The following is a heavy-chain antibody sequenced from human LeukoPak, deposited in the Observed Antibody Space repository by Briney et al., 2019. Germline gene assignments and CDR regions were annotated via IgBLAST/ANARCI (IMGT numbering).Heavy chain of an antibody. CDR2: IYYSGST. D-gene: IGHD3-22*01. J-gene: IGHJ3*02. V-gene: IGHV4-39*01. CDR3: ARTITMIVEDAFDI. Sequence: SETLSLTCTVSGGSISSSSYYWGWIRQPPGKGLEWIGSIYYSGSTYYNPSLKSRVTISVDTSKNQFSLKLSSVTAADTAVYYRARTITMIVEDAFDIWGQGTMVTVSS. CDR1: GGSISSSSYY.